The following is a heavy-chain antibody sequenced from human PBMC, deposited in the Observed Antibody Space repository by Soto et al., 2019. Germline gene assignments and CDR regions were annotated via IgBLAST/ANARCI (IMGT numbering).Heavy chain of an antibody. CDR1: GFTFSSYT. CDR3: ARDHGYSFDY. V-gene: IGHV3-48*02. J-gene: IGHJ4*02. Sequence: EVQLVESGGGLVQPGGSLRLSCAASGFTFSSYTMNWVRQAPGKGLEWVSFISSSSSTIYYADSVKGRFTVSRDNPRNSLYLQMNSLRDEDTAVYYCARDHGYSFDYWGQGTLVTVSS. D-gene: IGHD5-18*01. CDR2: ISSSSSTI.